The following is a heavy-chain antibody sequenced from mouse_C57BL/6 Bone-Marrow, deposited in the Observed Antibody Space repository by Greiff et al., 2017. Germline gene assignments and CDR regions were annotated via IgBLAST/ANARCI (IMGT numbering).Heavy chain of an antibody. D-gene: IGHD2-2*01. Sequence: VKLQQSGAELVRPGASVTLSCKASGYTFTDYEMHWVKQTPVHGLEWIGAIDPETGGTAYNQKFKGKAILTADKSSSTAYMELRSLTSEDSAVYYCTRGVTNAMDYGGQGTSVTVSA. CDR2: IDPETGGT. J-gene: IGHJ4*01. CDR1: GYTFTDYE. CDR3: TRGVTNAMDY. V-gene: IGHV1-15*01.